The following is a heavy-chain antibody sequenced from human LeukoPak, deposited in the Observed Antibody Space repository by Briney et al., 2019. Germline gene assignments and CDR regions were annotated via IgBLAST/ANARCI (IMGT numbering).Heavy chain of an antibody. CDR2: IWYGGSNK. Sequence: PGRSLRLSCAASGFTFSSYGMHWVRQAPGKGLGWVAVIWYGGSNKYYADSVKGRFTISRDNSKNTLYLQMNSLRAEDTAVYYCAKAGIAVAGQFDYWGQGTLVTVSS. CDR3: AKAGIAVAGQFDY. D-gene: IGHD6-19*01. CDR1: GFTFSSYG. V-gene: IGHV3-30*18. J-gene: IGHJ4*02.